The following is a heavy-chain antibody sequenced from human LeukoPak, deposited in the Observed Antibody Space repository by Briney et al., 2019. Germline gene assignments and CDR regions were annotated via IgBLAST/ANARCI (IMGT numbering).Heavy chain of an antibody. CDR2: INYQSATF. J-gene: IGHJ4*02. D-gene: IGHD6-6*01. Sequence: GGSLRLSCTASGFTFDDYGLHWVRQVPGKGLEWVSGINYQSATFDADSVKGRFTISRDNAKSLLFLVMDSLRPEDSALYYCVKDAGIAARPWYFDSWGQGTQVIVSS. V-gene: IGHV3-9*01. CDR3: VKDAGIAARPWYFDS. CDR1: GFTFDDYG.